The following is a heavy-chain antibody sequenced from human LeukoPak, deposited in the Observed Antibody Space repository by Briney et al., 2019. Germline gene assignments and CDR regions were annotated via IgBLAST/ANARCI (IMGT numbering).Heavy chain of an antibody. CDR2: IIPIFGTA. Sequence: SVKVSCKASGGTFSSYAISWVRQAPGQGLEWMGGIIPIFGTANYAQKFQGRVTITTDESTSTAYMELSSLRSEDTAVYYCARDFPGDGYNYNYWGQGTLVTVSS. D-gene: IGHD5-24*01. J-gene: IGHJ4*02. CDR1: GGTFSSYA. V-gene: IGHV1-69*05. CDR3: ARDFPGDGYNYNY.